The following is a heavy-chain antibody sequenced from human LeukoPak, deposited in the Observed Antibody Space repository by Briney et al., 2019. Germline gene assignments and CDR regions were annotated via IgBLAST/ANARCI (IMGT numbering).Heavy chain of an antibody. CDR1: GGSFSGYY. V-gene: IGHV4-34*01. D-gene: IGHD4-17*01. CDR3: ARVADYGVNYFDY. CDR2: INHSGST. J-gene: IGHJ4*02. Sequence: SETLSLTCAVYGGSFSGYYWSWIRQPPGKGLEWIGEINHSGSTNYNPSLKSRVTISVDTSKNQFSLKLSSVTAADTAVYYCARVADYGVNYFDYWGQGTLVTVSS.